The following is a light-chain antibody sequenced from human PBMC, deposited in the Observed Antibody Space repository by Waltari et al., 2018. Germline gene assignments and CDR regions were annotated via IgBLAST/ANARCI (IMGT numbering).Light chain of an antibody. CDR3: ATWDNSLTDVV. V-gene: IGLV1-51*01. CDR2: NDD. CDR1: THTIGKYY. Sequence: QSVWTQPPSVSAAPGQKVTISCAGGTHTIGKYYVPWYQHLPGADPKLLIYNDDKRHSGIPYRFSASKSGTSATLGITGLQIGDEADYYCATWDNSLTDVVFGGGTKLTVL. J-gene: IGLJ2*01.